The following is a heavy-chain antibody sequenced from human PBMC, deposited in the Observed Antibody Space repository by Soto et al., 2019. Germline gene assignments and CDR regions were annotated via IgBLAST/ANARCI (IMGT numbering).Heavy chain of an antibody. Sequence: SETLSLTCTVSGGSISSGNYYWSWIRQHPGKGLEWIAYMSYSGTTYYNPSLKTRVIISLDTSTNQFSLKLSSVTAADTAVYFSARYCSGGTCQYAFDIWGQGKMVTASS. CDR2: MSYSGTT. D-gene: IGHD2-15*01. J-gene: IGHJ3*02. CDR3: ARYCSGGTCQYAFDI. CDR1: GGSISSGNYY. V-gene: IGHV4-31*03.